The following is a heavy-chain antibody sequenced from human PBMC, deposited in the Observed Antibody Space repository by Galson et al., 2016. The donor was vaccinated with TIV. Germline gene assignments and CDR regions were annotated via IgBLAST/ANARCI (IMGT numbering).Heavy chain of an antibody. J-gene: IGHJ4*02. CDR1: GYTFTSYD. D-gene: IGHD4-17*01. V-gene: IGHV1-8*02. CDR3: ARSGDYGDY. Sequence: SVKVSCKASGYTFTSYDINWVRQATGQGLEWMGWMNPNSGNTGYAQKFRGRVTMTRNTSVRTAYMELSSRRAEDTAVYYCARSGDYGDYWGQGTLVTVSS. CDR2: MNPNSGNT.